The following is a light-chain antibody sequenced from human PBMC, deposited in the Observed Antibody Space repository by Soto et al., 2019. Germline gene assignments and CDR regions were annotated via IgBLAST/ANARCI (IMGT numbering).Light chain of an antibody. CDR2: GAS. CDR1: QSVGFSY. V-gene: IGKV3-20*01. Sequence: DTLLTQSPGTLALSPGEGATLSCRASQSVGFSYLAWYQQKPGQAPRLLIYGASSRATGIPDRFSGSGSGTDFTLTIRRLEPEDFSVYYCQQYGSSPWTFGQGTKVDIK. CDR3: QQYGSSPWT. J-gene: IGKJ1*01.